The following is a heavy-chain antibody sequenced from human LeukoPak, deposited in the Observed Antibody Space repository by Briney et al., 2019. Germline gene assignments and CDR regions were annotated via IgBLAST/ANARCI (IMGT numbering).Heavy chain of an antibody. Sequence: PGGSLRLSCAASGFTFSSYGMHWVRQAPGKGLEWVAVIWYDGSNKYYADSVKGRFTISRDNSKNTLYLQMNSLRAEDTAVYYCAREYYYDSSGYYLYYYYGMDVWGQGTTVTVSS. V-gene: IGHV3-33*01. CDR3: AREYYYDSSGYYLYYYYGMDV. CDR2: IWYDGSNK. D-gene: IGHD3-22*01. CDR1: GFTFSSYG. J-gene: IGHJ6*02.